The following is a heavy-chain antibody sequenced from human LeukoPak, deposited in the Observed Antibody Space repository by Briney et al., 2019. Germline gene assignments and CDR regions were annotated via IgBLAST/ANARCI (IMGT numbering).Heavy chain of an antibody. CDR2: ITTSGGNA. CDR1: GFTFSGYA. J-gene: IGHJ4*02. V-gene: IGHV3-23*01. Sequence: GGSLRLSCAASGFTFSGYAMSWVRQAPGKGLEWVSAITTSGGNAYYVDSVKGRFTMSRDNSKNTLYLQMNSLGADDTAVYYCARDHDNFFDYWGQGTLVSVST. CDR3: ARDHDNFFDY. D-gene: IGHD3-9*01.